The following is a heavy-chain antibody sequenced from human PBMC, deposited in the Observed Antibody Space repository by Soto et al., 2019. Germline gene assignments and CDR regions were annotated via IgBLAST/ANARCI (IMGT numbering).Heavy chain of an antibody. Sequence: EVQLVESGGGLVQPGESLRLSCAASGFTFDYYWMHWVRQAPGKGLVWVSRIHSDGTSTTYADSVKGRFTISRDNAKNTRSRQMTSLRAEDTAVYYCARGDRGAFDLWGQGTVVTVSS. CDR2: IHSDGTST. V-gene: IGHV3-74*01. J-gene: IGHJ3*01. CDR1: GFTFDYYW. CDR3: ARGDRGAFDL. D-gene: IGHD3-10*01.